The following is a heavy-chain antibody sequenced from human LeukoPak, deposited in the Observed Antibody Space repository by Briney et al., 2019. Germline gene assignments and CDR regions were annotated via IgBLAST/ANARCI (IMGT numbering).Heavy chain of an antibody. D-gene: IGHD3-3*01. CDR3: VRLYYYDFIGPPL. CDR2: IYYTGKT. CDR1: GDYISNSNYY. J-gene: IGHJ4*02. V-gene: IGHV4-39*01. Sequence: PSETLSLTCTVSGDYISNSNYYWGWIRQPPGKGLEWIGNIYYTGKTYYNSSLKSQVTISIDTSKNEFSPNLSSVTSADTAAYYCVRLYYYDFIGPPLWGQGTLVTVSS.